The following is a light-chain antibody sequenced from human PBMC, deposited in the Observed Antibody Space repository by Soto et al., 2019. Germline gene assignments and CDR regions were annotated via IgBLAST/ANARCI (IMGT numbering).Light chain of an antibody. CDR3: QQYGSLSWT. J-gene: IGKJ1*01. Sequence: EILLTQSPGTLSLSPGERATLSCRASQAVSRTYVAWYQQKPGQAPRLLISGASTRATGIPHRFSGSGSGTDFTLTISKLEPEDFAVYYCQQYGSLSWTFGQGTKWIS. V-gene: IGKV3-20*01. CDR1: QAVSRTY. CDR2: GAS.